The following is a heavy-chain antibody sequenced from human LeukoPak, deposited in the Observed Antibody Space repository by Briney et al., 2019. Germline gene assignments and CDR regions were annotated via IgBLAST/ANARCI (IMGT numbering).Heavy chain of an antibody. V-gene: IGHV1-2*02. Sequence: ASVKVSCKASGYSFTDYYMHWVRQAPGQGLEWMGWINSNSGGTRYAQKFQDRVTMTRDTSISTAYMELRRLKSDDTAMYYCARVVGFGDYPFDYWGQGTLVTVFS. D-gene: IGHD4-17*01. CDR3: ARVVGFGDYPFDY. J-gene: IGHJ4*02. CDR2: INSNSGGT. CDR1: GYSFTDYY.